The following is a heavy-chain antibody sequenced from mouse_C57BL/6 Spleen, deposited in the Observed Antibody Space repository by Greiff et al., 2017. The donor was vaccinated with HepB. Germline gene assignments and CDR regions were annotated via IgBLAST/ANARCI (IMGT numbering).Heavy chain of an antibody. V-gene: IGHV1-72*01. CDR1: GYTFTSYW. CDR2: IDPNSGGT. CDR3: ARSPFDCDYDDYAMGC. J-gene: IGHJ4*01. Sequence: QVQLQQPGAELVKPGASVKLSCKASGYTFTSYWMHWVKQRPGRGLEWIGRIDPNSGGTKYNEKFKSKATLTVDKPSSTAYMQLSSLTSEDSAVYDCARSPFDCDYDDYAMGCWGHRPSVTVSS. D-gene: IGHD2-4*01.